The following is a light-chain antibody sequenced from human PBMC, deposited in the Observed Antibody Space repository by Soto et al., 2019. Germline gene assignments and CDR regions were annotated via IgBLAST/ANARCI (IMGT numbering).Light chain of an antibody. V-gene: IGKV3-20*01. CDR2: DAS. CDR3: QQFSSYPLT. Sequence: EFVLTQSPCTLSLSPGERATLSCRANQTVRNNYLAWYQQKPGQAPRLLIYDASSRATGIPDRFSGGGSGTDFTLTISRLEPEDFAVYYCQQFSSYPLTFGGGTKVDIK. J-gene: IGKJ4*01. CDR1: QTVRNNY.